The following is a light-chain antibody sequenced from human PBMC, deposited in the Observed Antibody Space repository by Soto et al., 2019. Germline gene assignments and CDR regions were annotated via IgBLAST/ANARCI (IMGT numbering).Light chain of an antibody. CDR3: NSYTTSSTYV. CDR2: DVS. J-gene: IGLJ1*01. CDR1: SSDVGRYNY. V-gene: IGLV2-14*03. Sequence: QSVQTQPASVSGSPGQSITISCTGTSSDVGRYNYVSWYQHHPGKAPKLIFYDVSNRPSGVSERFSVSKSGYTASLTISGLQAEDEADYYCNSYTTSSTYVFGTGTKVTVL.